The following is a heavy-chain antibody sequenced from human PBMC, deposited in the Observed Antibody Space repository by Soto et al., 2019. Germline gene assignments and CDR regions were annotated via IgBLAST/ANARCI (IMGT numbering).Heavy chain of an antibody. CDR3: ARDPYYDSSGLGYYFDY. Sequence: QVQLVQSGAEVKKPGASVKVSCKASGYTFTSYAMHWVRQAPGQRLEWMGWINAGNGNTKYSQKFQGRVTITRDTSASTAYMELSSLSSEDAAVYYCARDPYYDSSGLGYYFDYWGQGTLVTVSS. CDR2: INAGNGNT. D-gene: IGHD3-22*01. J-gene: IGHJ4*02. V-gene: IGHV1-3*01. CDR1: GYTFTSYA.